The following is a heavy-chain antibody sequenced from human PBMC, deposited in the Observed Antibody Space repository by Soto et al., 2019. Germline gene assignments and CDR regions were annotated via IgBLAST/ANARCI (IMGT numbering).Heavy chain of an antibody. Sequence: QLQLQESGPGLVKPSETLSLTCSLSGGAISDARFYWGWIRQTPGKGLEWIGSIFYSGTTFFNPALQSRVTISVDTSENQVSVKLSSVTAADTALYFCARQKWEQPKWFDPWGQGTLVTVSS. V-gene: IGHV4-39*01. CDR3: ARQKWEQPKWFDP. CDR2: IFYSGTT. CDR1: GGAISDARFY. J-gene: IGHJ5*02. D-gene: IGHD1-26*01.